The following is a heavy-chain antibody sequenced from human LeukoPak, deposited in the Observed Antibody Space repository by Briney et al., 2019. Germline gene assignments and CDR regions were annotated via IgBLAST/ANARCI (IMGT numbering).Heavy chain of an antibody. CDR3: ARSGHYDSTGYDAFDI. D-gene: IGHD3-22*01. CDR1: GGSISSYY. V-gene: IGHV4-59*01. Sequence: SETLSLTCTVSGGSISSYYWSWIRQPPGKGLEWIGYIFYSGSTKYNPSLKSRVTISVDTSKNQSSPKLSSVTAADTAVYYCARSGHYDSTGYDAFDIWGQGTVVTVSS. J-gene: IGHJ3*02. CDR2: IFYSGST.